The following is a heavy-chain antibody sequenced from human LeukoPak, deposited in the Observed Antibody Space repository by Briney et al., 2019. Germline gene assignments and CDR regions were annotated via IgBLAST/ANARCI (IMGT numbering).Heavy chain of an antibody. D-gene: IGHD3-3*01. CDR2: IIPILGIA. J-gene: IGHJ4*02. V-gene: IGHV1-69*04. CDR3: ARERITIFGVFPNYFDY. CDR1: GGTFSSYA. Sequence: ASVKVSCKASGGTFSSYAISWVRQAPGQGLGWMGRIIPILGIANYAQKFQGRVTITADKSTSTAYMELRSLRSDDTAVYYCARERITIFGVFPNYFDYWGQGTLVTVSS.